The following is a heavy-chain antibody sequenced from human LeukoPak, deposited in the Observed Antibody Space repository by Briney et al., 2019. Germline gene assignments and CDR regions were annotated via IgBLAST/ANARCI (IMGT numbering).Heavy chain of an antibody. V-gene: IGHV3-7*03. CDR1: GFTFSSYE. CDR3: AREYCSGGTCYSPGY. CDR2: IKQDGSEQ. Sequence: GGSLRLSCAASGFTFSSYEMNWVRQAPGKGLEWVANIKQDGSEQYYVDSVKGRFTISRDNAKNSLYLQMNSLRAEDSAFYYCAREYCSGGTCYSPGYWGQGTLVTVSS. J-gene: IGHJ4*02. D-gene: IGHD2-15*01.